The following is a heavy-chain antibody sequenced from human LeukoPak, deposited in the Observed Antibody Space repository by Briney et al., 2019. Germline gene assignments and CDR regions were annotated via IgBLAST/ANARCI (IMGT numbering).Heavy chain of an antibody. J-gene: IGHJ6*03. CDR2: IYYSGST. D-gene: IGHD5-18*01. Sequence: SETLSLTCTVSGGSISSGSYYWSWIRQPPGKGLEWIGYIYYSGSTNYNPSLKSRVTISVDTSKNQFSLKLSSVTAADTAVYYCARVWGLQLWLLNPKYYYMDVWGKGTTVTVSS. V-gene: IGHV4-61*01. CDR1: GGSISSGSYY. CDR3: ARVWGLQLWLLNPKYYYMDV.